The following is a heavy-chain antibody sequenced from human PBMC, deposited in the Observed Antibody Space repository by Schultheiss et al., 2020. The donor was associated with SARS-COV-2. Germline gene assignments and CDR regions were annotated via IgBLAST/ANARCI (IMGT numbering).Heavy chain of an antibody. CDR3: ARVDSSGPDLFDY. V-gene: IGHV4-30-2*01. D-gene: IGHD3-22*01. J-gene: IGHJ4*02. CDR1: GSSISGYF. CDR2: IYHSGST. Sequence: SQTLSLTCTVSGSSISGYFWTWIRQPPGKGLEWIGYIYHSGSTYYNPSLKSRVTISVDRSKNQFSLKLTSVTAADTAVYYCARVDSSGPDLFDYWGQGTLVTVSS.